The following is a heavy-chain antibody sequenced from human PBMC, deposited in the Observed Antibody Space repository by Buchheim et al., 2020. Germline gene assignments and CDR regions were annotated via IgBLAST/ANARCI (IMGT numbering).Heavy chain of an antibody. Sequence: QVQLVQSGAEVKKPGSSVRFSCKASGGTFYYAISWVRQAPGQGLEWMGGITPISGTANYAQKFQGRLTITADESTSTGYMELSSLRAEDTAVYYCARDPIAAADHYYYYYGMDVWGQGTT. J-gene: IGHJ6*02. CDR1: GGTFYYA. D-gene: IGHD6-13*01. CDR3: ARDPIAAADHYYYYYGMDV. V-gene: IGHV1-69*01. CDR2: ITPISGTA.